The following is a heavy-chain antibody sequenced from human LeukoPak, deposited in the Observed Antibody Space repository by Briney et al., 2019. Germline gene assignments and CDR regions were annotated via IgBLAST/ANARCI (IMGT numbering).Heavy chain of an antibody. D-gene: IGHD6-19*01. Sequence: SQTLSLTCAISGDSVSSNSAAWNWIRQSPSRGLEWLGRTYYRSKWYNDYAVSVKSRITINPDTSKNQFSLQLNSVTPEDTAVYYCARGDSSGWPTDYTQYFDYWGQGTLVTVSS. V-gene: IGHV6-1*01. CDR3: ARGDSSGWPTDYTQYFDY. CDR2: TYYRSKWYN. CDR1: GDSVSSNSAA. J-gene: IGHJ4*02.